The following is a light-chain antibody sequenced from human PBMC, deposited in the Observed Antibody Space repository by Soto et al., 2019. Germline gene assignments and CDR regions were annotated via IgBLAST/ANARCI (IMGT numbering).Light chain of an antibody. V-gene: IGKV3-15*01. CDR2: GAS. CDR3: QQYNNWPALT. Sequence: EIVLTQSPGTLSLSPGERATLSCRASQSVSSNLAWYQQKPGQAPRLLIYGASTRATGIPARFSGSGSGTEFTLTISSLQSEDFAVYYCQQYNNWPALTFGGGTRWIS. J-gene: IGKJ4*01. CDR1: QSVSSN.